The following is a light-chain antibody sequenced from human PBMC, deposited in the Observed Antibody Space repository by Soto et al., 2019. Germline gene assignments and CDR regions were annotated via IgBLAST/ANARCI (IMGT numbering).Light chain of an antibody. CDR1: QSVSSN. CDR2: GAS. J-gene: IGKJ2*01. CDR3: QQYDDWPPSYT. Sequence: EIVLTQSPATLSLSPGERAALSCRGSQSVSSNLAWYQKKPGQAPRLLIYGASTRATGIPARISGSGSGTEFTLTISSLQSEDFAVYYCQQYDDWPPSYTFGQGTKVDIK. V-gene: IGKV3-15*01.